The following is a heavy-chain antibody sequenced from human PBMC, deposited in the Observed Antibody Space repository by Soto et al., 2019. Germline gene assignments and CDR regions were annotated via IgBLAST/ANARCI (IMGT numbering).Heavy chain of an antibody. D-gene: IGHD3-3*01. CDR1: GYTFTGYF. CDR3: ARGGGTILAPLP. J-gene: IGHJ5*02. Sequence: XSVKVACEAFGYTFTGYFMHWVRQAPRQGLEWLGWINPNSGATKYAQKFQGRVTLTRDTSINTAYMEMSMLRSDDTAVYYCARGGGTILAPLPWGQGTLVTVSS. CDR2: INPNSGAT. V-gene: IGHV1-2*02.